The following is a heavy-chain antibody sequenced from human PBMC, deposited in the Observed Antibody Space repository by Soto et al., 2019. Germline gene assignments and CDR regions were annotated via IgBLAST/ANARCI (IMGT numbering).Heavy chain of an antibody. J-gene: IGHJ4*02. CDR2: IYWDDDK. Sequence: QITLNESGPTVVRPTETLTLTCRFSGFSLTTSGVGVGWIRQSPGKAPEWLALIYWDDDKRYSASLKSRLTITNDTSMNQVVLTVSDLDPTDTATYYCAHRVLRTVFGLVTTTAIYFDFWGQGTPVAVSS. CDR3: AHRVLRTVFGLVTTTAIYFDF. V-gene: IGHV2-5*02. D-gene: IGHD3-3*01. CDR1: GFSLTTSGVG.